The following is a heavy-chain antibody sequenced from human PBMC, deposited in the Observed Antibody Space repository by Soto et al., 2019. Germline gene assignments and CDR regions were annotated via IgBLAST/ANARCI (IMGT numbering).Heavy chain of an antibody. D-gene: IGHD3-10*01. V-gene: IGHV1-2*02. CDR3: ARDNYGPLDH. J-gene: IGHJ4*02. CDR2: VDPNSGDS. CDR1: GGTFSSYA. Sequence: SVEVSCKASGGTFSSYAMTWVRQAPGQGLEWMVCVDPNSGDSRKAQSLQDRFTMNRDTSPSTVYMELSWLRSDDTAVYYCARDNYGPLDHWGQGALVTVSS.